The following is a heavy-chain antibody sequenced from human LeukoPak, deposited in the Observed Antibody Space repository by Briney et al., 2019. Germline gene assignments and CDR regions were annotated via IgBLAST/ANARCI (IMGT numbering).Heavy chain of an antibody. CDR2: IYYSGST. Sequence: SETLSLTCTVSGGSISSYYWSWIRQPPGEGLEWIGYIYYSGSTNYNPSLKSRVTISVDTSKNQFSLKLSSVTAADTAVYYCASVVVVAATAFDIWGQGTMVTVSS. D-gene: IGHD2-15*01. J-gene: IGHJ3*02. CDR3: ASVVVVAATAFDI. CDR1: GGSISSYY. V-gene: IGHV4-59*01.